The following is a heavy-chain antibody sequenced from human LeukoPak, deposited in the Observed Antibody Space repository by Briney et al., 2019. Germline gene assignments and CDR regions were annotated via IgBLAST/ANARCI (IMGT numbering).Heavy chain of an antibody. V-gene: IGHV4-34*01. CDR3: ARGQPRITMVRGANRTRRGSYYFDY. Sequence: PSETLSLTCAVYGGSFSGYYWSWIRQPPGKGLEWIGEINHSGSTNYNPSLKSRVTISVDTSKNQFSLKLSSVTAADTAVYYCARGQPRITMVRGANRTRRGSYYFDYWGQGTLVTVSS. CDR2: INHSGST. D-gene: IGHD3-10*01. CDR1: GGSFSGYY. J-gene: IGHJ4*02.